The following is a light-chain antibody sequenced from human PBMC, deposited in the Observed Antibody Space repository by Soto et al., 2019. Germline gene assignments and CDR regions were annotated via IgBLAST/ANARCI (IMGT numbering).Light chain of an antibody. J-gene: IGKJ5*01. Sequence: EIVLAQSPATLSLSPGERATLSCRASQTVFSYLAWYQHKPGQAPRLLIYDASNRATGIPPRFSGSGSGTDFTLTISSLEPEDFAVYYCQKRSMITFGQGTRLEIK. CDR2: DAS. CDR3: QKRSMIT. CDR1: QTVFSY. V-gene: IGKV3-11*01.